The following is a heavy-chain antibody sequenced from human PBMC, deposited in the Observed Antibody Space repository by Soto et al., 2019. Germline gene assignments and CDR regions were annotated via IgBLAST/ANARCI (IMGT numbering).Heavy chain of an antibody. D-gene: IGHD3-9*01. CDR2: IWYDGSNK. J-gene: IGHJ4*02. V-gene: IGHV3-33*01. CDR1: GFTFSSYG. CDR3: ARADVQIYDILTGYYSALDY. Sequence: PGGSLRLSCAASGFTFSSYGMHWVRQAPGKGLEWVAVIWYDGSNKYYADSVKGRFTISRDNSKNTLYLQMNSLRAEDTAVYYCARADVQIYDILTGYYSALDYWGQGTLVTVSS.